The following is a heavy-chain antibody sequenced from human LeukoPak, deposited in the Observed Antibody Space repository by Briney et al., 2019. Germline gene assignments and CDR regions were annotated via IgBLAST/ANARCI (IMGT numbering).Heavy chain of an antibody. J-gene: IGHJ4*02. V-gene: IGHV3-7*03. Sequence: GGSLRLSCAASGFTFSSYWMSWVRQAPGKGLEWVADIKQDGSEKYYVDSVKGRFTISRDNAKNSLYLQMNSLRAEDTAMYLYDRAQGYRTSSTCLLPFDYWGQGTLVTVSS. D-gene: IGHD2-8*01. CDR3: DRAQGYRTSSTCLLPFDY. CDR2: IKQDGSEK. CDR1: GFTFSSYW.